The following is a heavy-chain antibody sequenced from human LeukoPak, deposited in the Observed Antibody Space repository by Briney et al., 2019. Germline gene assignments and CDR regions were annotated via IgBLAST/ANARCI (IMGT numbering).Heavy chain of an antibody. CDR2: INHSGST. CDR3: ARGRRQLVRYAFDI. D-gene: IGHD6-6*01. V-gene: IGHV4-34*01. CDR1: GGSFSGYY. J-gene: IGHJ3*02. Sequence: SETLSLTCAVYGGSFSGYYWSWIRQPPGKGLEWIGEINHSGSTNSNPSLKSRVTISVDTSKNQFSLKLSPVTAADTAVYYCARGRRQLVRYAFDIWGQGTMVTVSS.